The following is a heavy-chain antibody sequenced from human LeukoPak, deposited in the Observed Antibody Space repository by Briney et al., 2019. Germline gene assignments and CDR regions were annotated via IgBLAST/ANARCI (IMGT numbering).Heavy chain of an antibody. Sequence: GGSLRLSCAASGLTFSSYAMRWVRQAPGKGLEWVAVISYDGSNKYYADSVKGRFTISRDNSKNTLYLQMNSLRAEGTAVYYCARSLVVVAATPATVYWGEGTLVTVSS. V-gene: IGHV3-30*04. CDR1: GLTFSSYA. CDR2: ISYDGSNK. CDR3: ARSLVVVAATPATVY. J-gene: IGHJ4*02. D-gene: IGHD2-15*01.